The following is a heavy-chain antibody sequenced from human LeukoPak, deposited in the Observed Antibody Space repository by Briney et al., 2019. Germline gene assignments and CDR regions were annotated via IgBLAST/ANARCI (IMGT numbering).Heavy chain of an antibody. J-gene: IGHJ3*02. CDR3: ARPNPSIDAFDI. D-gene: IGHD2/OR15-2a*01. V-gene: IGHV1-2*02. CDR2: INPSDGGT. Sequence: ASVKVSCKASGYTFTSYYMHWVRLAPGQGLEWMGLINPSDGGTNYAQKFQGRVTMTRDTSISTAYMELSRLRSDDTAVYYCARPNPSIDAFDIWGQGTMVTVSS. CDR1: GYTFTSYY.